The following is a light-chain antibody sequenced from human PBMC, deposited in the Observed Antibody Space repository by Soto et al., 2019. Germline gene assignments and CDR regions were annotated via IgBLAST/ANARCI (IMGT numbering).Light chain of an antibody. CDR1: QRISTY. CDR2: AAS. V-gene: IGKV1-39*01. Sequence: DIQMTQSPSSLSASVGERVTITFRASQRISTYLNGYQQNPGKAPKLLIYAASSLKSGSPSRFGGSGSGTVFTLTISSLHPEVFATYYCQQSNSTPITLGKGTRLEI. J-gene: IGKJ5*01. CDR3: QQSNSTPIT.